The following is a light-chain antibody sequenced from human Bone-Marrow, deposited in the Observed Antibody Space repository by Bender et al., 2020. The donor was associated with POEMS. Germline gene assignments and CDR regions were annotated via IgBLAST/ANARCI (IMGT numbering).Light chain of an antibody. J-gene: IGLJ2*01. CDR2: EGS. Sequence: QSALTQPASVSGSPGQSITISCTGTSSDVGSYKFVSWYQQHPGKAPKVMIYEGSKRPSGVSNRFSASKSGNTASLTISGLQADDEADYYCCSYAGPWVFGGGTKVTVL. V-gene: IGLV2-23*01. CDR3: CSYAGPWV. CDR1: SSDVGSYKF.